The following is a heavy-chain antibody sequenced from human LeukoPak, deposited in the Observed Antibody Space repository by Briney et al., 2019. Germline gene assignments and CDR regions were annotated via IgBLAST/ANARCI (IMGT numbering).Heavy chain of an antibody. J-gene: IGHJ4*02. D-gene: IGHD4-17*01. V-gene: IGHV3-7*01. CDR1: GFIFRNHW. CDR3: ARGPNYGDRVNYFDY. Sequence: GGSLRLSCAASGFIFRNHWMSWVRQVPGRGREWVAHIKQGGNEKHYGDAVEGRFTLSRDDSKNSLYLQMNSLRVDDSAVYYCARGPNYGDRVNYFDYWGQGTLVTVSS. CDR2: IKQGGNEK.